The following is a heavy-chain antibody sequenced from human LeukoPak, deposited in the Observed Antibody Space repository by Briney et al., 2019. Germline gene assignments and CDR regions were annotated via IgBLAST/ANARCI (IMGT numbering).Heavy chain of an antibody. Sequence: QPGGSLRLSCVASGFSFSSYEMNWFRQAPGKGLEWVANIKQDGSEKYYVDSVKGRFTISRDNAKNSLYLQMNSLRAEDTAVYYCARHTLRSFDYWGQGTLVTVSS. CDR1: GFSFSSYE. CDR2: IKQDGSEK. CDR3: ARHTLRSFDY. J-gene: IGHJ4*02. D-gene: IGHD4-17*01. V-gene: IGHV3-7*01.